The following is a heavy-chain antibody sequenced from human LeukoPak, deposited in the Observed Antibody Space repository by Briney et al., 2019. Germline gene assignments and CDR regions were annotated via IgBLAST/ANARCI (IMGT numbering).Heavy chain of an antibody. CDR2: IRYSGST. V-gene: IGHV4-39*01. CDR3: ATSDTVSTYNWFDP. CDR1: GGSISSNTYF. J-gene: IGHJ5*02. Sequence: WETLSLTCNLSGGSISSNTYFWGWIRRPPGKGLEWTGSIRYSGSTYYNPSLKSRVTISVDTSKNQFSLNLSSLTAADTAVYYCATSDTVSTYNWFDPWGQGTLVTVS. D-gene: IGHD5/OR15-5a*01.